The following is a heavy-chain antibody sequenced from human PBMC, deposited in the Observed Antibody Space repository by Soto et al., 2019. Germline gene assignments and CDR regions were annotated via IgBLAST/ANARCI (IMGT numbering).Heavy chain of an antibody. CDR1: GFTFSSYA. D-gene: IGHD1-1*01. CDR2: ISYDGSNK. V-gene: IGHV3-30-3*01. CDR3: ARDITTADYYYGMDV. Sequence: QVQLVESGGGVVQPGRSLRLSCAASGFTFSSYAMHWVRQAPGKGLEWVAVISYDGSNKYYADSVKGRFTISRDNSKNPLYLKMNSLRAEDTVVYYCARDITTADYYYGMDVGGQGPTVPVSS. J-gene: IGHJ6*02.